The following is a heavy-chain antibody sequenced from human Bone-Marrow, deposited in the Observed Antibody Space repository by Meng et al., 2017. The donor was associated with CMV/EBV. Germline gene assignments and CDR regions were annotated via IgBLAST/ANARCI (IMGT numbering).Heavy chain of an antibody. D-gene: IGHD6-19*01. Sequence: GESLKISCAASGFTFSDHYMDWVRQAPGKGLEWVGRTRNKANSYTTEYAASVKGRFTISRDDSKNSLYLQMNSLKTEDTAVYYCARDRMDPAVAGNYYYYYGMDVWGQGTTVTVSS. V-gene: IGHV3-72*01. CDR2: TRNKANSYTT. J-gene: IGHJ6*02. CDR1: GFTFSDHY. CDR3: ARDRMDPAVAGNYYYYYGMDV.